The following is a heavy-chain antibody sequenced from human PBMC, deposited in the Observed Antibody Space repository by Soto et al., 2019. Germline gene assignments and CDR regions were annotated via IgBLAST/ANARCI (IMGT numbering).Heavy chain of an antibody. CDR2: INPNSGGT. J-gene: IGHJ3*02. D-gene: IGHD6-19*01. V-gene: IGHV1-2*04. Sequence: ASVKVSCKASGYTFTAYYIHWVRQAPGQGLEWMGWINPNSGGTSYAQKFQGWVTMTRDTSITTAYMELSRLKSDDTAVYYCAKWSIAVTGTPRAFAIWGQGTMVTVSS. CDR1: GYTFTAYY. CDR3: AKWSIAVTGTPRAFAI.